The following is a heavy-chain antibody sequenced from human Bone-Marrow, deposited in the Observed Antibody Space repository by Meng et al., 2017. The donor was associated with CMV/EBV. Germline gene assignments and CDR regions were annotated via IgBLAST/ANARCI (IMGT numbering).Heavy chain of an antibody. CDR2: ISGSGGGT. Sequence: GESLKISCAASGFTFSNYAMSWVRQAPGKGLEWVSAISGSGGGTYYADSVKGRFTISRDNSKNTLYLQMNILRAEDTAVYYCARATGGEYDFWSGYYKAYYYYYGMDVWGQGTTVTVSS. CDR3: ARATGGEYDFWSGYYKAYYYYYGMDV. J-gene: IGHJ6*02. CDR1: GFTFSNYA. V-gene: IGHV3-23*01. D-gene: IGHD3-3*01.